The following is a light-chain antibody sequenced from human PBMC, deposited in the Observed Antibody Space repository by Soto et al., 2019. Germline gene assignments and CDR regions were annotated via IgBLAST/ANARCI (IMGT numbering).Light chain of an antibody. CDR2: GAS. Sequence: EIVLTQSPVTLSLSPGERATLSCRASQSVNSNYIAWYQQKPGQAPRLLIYGASSRATGIPERFSGSGSGTDFTLTISRLEPEDFAVYYCQQYGTSALFTFGPGTKVDIK. V-gene: IGKV3-20*01. CDR3: QQYGTSALFT. CDR1: QSVNSNY. J-gene: IGKJ3*01.